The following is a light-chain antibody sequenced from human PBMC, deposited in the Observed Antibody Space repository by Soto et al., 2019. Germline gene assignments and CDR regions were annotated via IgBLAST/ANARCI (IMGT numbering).Light chain of an antibody. CDR2: GAS. V-gene: IGKV3-20*01. CDR1: QGVSSKY. Sequence: EIVLTQSPGTLSLSPGERATLSCRASQGVSSKYLAWYQQKPGQAPRLLIYGASSRATGIPDRFSGSGSGTDFTLTISRLEPEDFAVYYCQQYGSSLITFGQGTRLEIK. CDR3: QQYGSSLIT. J-gene: IGKJ5*01.